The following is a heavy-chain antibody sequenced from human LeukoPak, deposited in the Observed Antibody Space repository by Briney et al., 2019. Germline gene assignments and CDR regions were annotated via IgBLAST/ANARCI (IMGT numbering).Heavy chain of an antibody. V-gene: IGHV3-21*01. CDR3: ARALGNVREQLAPPFDY. CDR2: ISSSSSYI. J-gene: IGHJ4*02. D-gene: IGHD6-6*01. Sequence: GGSLRLSCAASGFTFSSYSMNWVRQAPGKGLEWVSSISSSSSYIYYADSVKGRFTISRDNAKNSLYLQMNSLRAEDTAVYYCARALGNVREQLAPPFDYWGQGTLVTVSS. CDR1: GFTFSSYS.